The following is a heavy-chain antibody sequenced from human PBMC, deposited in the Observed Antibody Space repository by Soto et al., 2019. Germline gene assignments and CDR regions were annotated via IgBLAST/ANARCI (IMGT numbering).Heavy chain of an antibody. CDR3: ARGYQNLNTVVVPGAIQFDP. CDR1: GGSISSGDYY. D-gene: IGHD2-2*01. V-gene: IGHV4-30-4*01. Sequence: QVQLQESGPGLVKPSQTLSLTCTVSGGSISSGDYYWSWIRQPPGRGLEWIGYIYYSGSTYYNPSLKSRLTISVDRTKNQFSLKLSSVTAADTAVYYCARGYQNLNTVVVPGAIQFDPWGQGTLVTVSS. CDR2: IYYSGST. J-gene: IGHJ5*02.